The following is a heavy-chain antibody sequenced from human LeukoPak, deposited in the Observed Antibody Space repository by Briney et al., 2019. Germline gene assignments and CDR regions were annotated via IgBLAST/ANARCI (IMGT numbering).Heavy chain of an antibody. D-gene: IGHD2-2*01. J-gene: IGHJ5*02. V-gene: IGHV3-7*01. CDR3: ARDGPVVPAPSFDP. CDR2: RKQDGSEK. Sequence: PGGSLRLSCAASGFTFSSYWMSWVRQAPGKGLEWVANRKQDGSEKYYVDSVKGRFTISRDNAKNSLYLQMNSLRAEDTAVYYCARDGPVVPAPSFDPWGQGTLVTVSS. CDR1: GFTFSSYW.